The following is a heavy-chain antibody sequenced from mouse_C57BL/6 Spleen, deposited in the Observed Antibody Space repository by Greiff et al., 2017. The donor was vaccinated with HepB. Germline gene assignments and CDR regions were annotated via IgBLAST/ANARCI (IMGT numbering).Heavy chain of an antibody. V-gene: IGHV3-2*02. CDR2: ISYSGST. D-gene: IGHD1-2*01. J-gene: IGHJ2*01. CDR1: GYSITSGYG. CDR3: ARTARIKY. Sequence: EVQLQESGPGLVKPSQSLSLTCTVTGYSITSGYGWNWIRQFPGNKLEWMGYISYSGSTNYNPSLKSRISITRDTSMNQFFLQLNSWTTEDTATYYCARTARIKYWGQGTTLTVSS.